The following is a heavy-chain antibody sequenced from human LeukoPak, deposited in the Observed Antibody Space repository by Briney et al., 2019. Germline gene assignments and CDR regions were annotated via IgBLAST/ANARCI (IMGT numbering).Heavy chain of an antibody. CDR2: INPNSGGT. CDR1: GYTFTGYF. D-gene: IGHD6-19*01. J-gene: IGHJ4*02. CDR3: ARGGPSRGTGFYYFDY. V-gene: IGHV1-2*02. Sequence: AASVKVSCKASGYTFTGYFVHWVRQAPGQGPEWMGWINPNSGGTNYAQKFQGRVTMTRDTSISTAYMELSSLRSDDTAVYYCARGGPSRGTGFYYFDYWGQGTLVTVSS.